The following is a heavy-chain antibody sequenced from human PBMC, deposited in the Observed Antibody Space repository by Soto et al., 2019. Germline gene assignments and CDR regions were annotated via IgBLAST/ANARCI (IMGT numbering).Heavy chain of an antibody. CDR1: GFTFSSYA. D-gene: IGHD3-22*01. J-gene: IGHJ4*02. CDR3: ARGAYYYDSSGYCNY. Sequence: QVQLVESGGGVVQPGRSLRLSCAASGFTFSSYAMHWVRQAPGKGLEWVAVISYDGSNKYYADSVKGRFTISRDNSKNPLYLRMNSLRAEDTAVYYCARGAYYYDSSGYCNYWGQGTLVTVSS. V-gene: IGHV3-30-3*01. CDR2: ISYDGSNK.